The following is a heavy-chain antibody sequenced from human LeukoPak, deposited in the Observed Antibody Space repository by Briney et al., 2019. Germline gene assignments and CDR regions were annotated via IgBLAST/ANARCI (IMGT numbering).Heavy chain of an antibody. CDR3: ARDLRRDGYNHWYFDL. CDR2: INPSGGST. D-gene: IGHD5-24*01. Sequence: GASVKASCKVSGYTLTELSMHWVRQAPGKGLEWMGIINPSGGSTSYAQKFQGRVTMTRDTSTSTVYMELSSLRSEDTAVYYCARDLRRDGYNHWYFDLWGRGTLVAVSS. J-gene: IGHJ2*01. V-gene: IGHV1-46*01. CDR1: GYTLTELS.